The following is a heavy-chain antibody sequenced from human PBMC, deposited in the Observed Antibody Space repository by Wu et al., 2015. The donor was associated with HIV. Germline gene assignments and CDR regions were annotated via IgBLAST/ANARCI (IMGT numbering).Heavy chain of an antibody. CDR2: INPSGGST. D-gene: IGHD1-26*01. V-gene: IGHV1-46*03. J-gene: IGHJ4*02. Sequence: QVQLVQSGAEVKKPGASVKVSCKASGYTFTSYYMHWVRQAPGQGLEWMGIINPSGGSTSYAQKFQGRVTMTRDTSTSTVYMELSSLRSEDTAVYYCARAGVVGAGWGLLDYWGQGTLVTVSS. CDR3: ARAGVVGAGWGLLDY. CDR1: GYTFTSYY.